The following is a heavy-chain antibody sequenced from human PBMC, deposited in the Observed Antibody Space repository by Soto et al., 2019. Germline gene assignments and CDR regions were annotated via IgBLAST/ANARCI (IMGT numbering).Heavy chain of an antibody. CDR1: GFTFSSYS. J-gene: IGHJ6*02. V-gene: IGHV3-21*01. Sequence: GGSLRLSCAASGFTFSSYSMNWVRQAPGKGLEWVSSISSSSSYIYYADSVKGRFTISRDNAKNSLYLQMNSLRAEDTAVYYCARGPPYYDSSGYYADYYYYGMDVWGQGTTVTVSS. CDR3: ARGPPYYDSSGYYADYYYYGMDV. D-gene: IGHD3-22*01. CDR2: ISSSSSYI.